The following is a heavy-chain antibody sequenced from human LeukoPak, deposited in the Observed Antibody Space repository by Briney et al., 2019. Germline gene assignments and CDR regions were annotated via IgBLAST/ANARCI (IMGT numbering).Heavy chain of an antibody. CDR1: GGSISGSNW. CDR2: IYLRGNT. CDR3: ARGTITTVTDS. V-gene: IGHV4-4*02. D-gene: IGHD4-17*01. J-gene: IGHJ4*02. Sequence: PSGTLSLTCAISGGSISGSNWWTWVRQPPGKGLEWVGEIYLRGNTNYNPSLESRVTISVDESKTQLSLRLESVTAADTAVYYCARGTITTVTDSWGPGTLVTVSS.